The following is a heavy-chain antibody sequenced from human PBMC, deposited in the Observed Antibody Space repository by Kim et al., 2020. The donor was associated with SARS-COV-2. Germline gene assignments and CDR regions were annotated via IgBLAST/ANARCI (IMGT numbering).Heavy chain of an antibody. Sequence: GGSLRLSCAASGFAFSSYSINWVRQAPGKGLEWVAYISGPSTVIWYAGTVRGRFTVSRDNARNSVYLQMNGLGDDDTGLYYCTREGGSGPTGDAFDIWGQGTMVTVSS. CDR2: ISGPSTVI. J-gene: IGHJ3*02. V-gene: IGHV3-48*02. CDR3: TREGGSGPTGDAFDI. D-gene: IGHD6-19*01. CDR1: GFAFSSYS.